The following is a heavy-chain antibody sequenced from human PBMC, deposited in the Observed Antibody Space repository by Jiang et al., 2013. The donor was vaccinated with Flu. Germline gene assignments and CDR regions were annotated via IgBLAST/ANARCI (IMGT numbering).Heavy chain of an antibody. Sequence: VQLVESGGGLVQPGGSLRLSCAASGFTFSNYAMSWVRHTSGKGLECVSIISGGGDTTYYADSVKGRFTISRDNSKNTLFLQVNSLRVEDTAVYYCAKVWDSSGYYKIWYFDLWGRGTLVTVSS. V-gene: IGHV3-23*04. J-gene: IGHJ2*01. D-gene: IGHD3-22*01. CDR1: GFTFSNYA. CDR3: AKVWDSSGYYKIWYFDL. CDR2: ISGGGDTT.